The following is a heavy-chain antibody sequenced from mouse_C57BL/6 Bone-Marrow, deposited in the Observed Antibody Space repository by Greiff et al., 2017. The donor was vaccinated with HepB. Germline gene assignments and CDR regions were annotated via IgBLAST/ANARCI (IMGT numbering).Heavy chain of an antibody. J-gene: IGHJ3*01. CDR3: AKNYVGWFAY. CDR2: IYPRSGNT. V-gene: IGHV1-81*01. D-gene: IGHD1-1*01. Sequence: VQGVESGAELARPGASVKLSCKASGYTFTSYGISWVKQRTGQGLEWIGEIYPRSGNTYYNEKFKGKATLTADKSSSTAYMELRSLTSEDSAVYFCAKNYVGWFAYWGQGTLVTVSA. CDR1: GYTFTSYG.